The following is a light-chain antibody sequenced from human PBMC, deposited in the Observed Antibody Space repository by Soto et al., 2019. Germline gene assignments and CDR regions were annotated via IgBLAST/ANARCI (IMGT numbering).Light chain of an antibody. CDR2: DVS. CDR3: NSYTSSSTYV. V-gene: IGLV2-14*01. J-gene: IGLJ1*01. Sequence: QSALTQPASVSGSPGQSITISCTGTTSDVGGYNYVSWYQQHPGKAPKHIIYDVSNRTSGVSNRFSGSKSGNTASLTISGLQADDEADYYCNSYTSSSTYVFGTVTKVTVL. CDR1: TSDVGGYNY.